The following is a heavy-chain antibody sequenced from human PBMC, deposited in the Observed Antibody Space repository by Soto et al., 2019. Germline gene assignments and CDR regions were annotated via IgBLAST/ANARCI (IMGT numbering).Heavy chain of an antibody. CDR1: GFTVSSNY. J-gene: IGHJ6*02. V-gene: IGHV3-30*18. Sequence: PGGSLRLSCAASGFTVSSNYMSWVRQAPGKGLEWVAVISYDGSNKYYADSVKGRFTISRDNSKNTLYLQMNSLRAEDTAVYYCAKEKSGITMVRGVIGYWGQGTTVTVSS. D-gene: IGHD3-10*01. CDR2: ISYDGSNK. CDR3: AKEKSGITMVRGVIGY.